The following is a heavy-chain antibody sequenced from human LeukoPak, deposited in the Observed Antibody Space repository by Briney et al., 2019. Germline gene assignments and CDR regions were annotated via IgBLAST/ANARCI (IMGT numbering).Heavy chain of an antibody. CDR3: ARETKYYYDSSGYYDY. V-gene: IGHV3-30*03. D-gene: IGHD3-22*01. Sequence: GGSLRLSCAASGFTFSNYGMHWVRQAPGKGLEWVTLISYDGSNKYYADSVKGRFTISRDNSKNTLYLQMNSLRAEDTAVYYCARETKYYYDSSGYYDYWGQGTLVTVSS. CDR2: ISYDGSNK. J-gene: IGHJ4*02. CDR1: GFTFSNYG.